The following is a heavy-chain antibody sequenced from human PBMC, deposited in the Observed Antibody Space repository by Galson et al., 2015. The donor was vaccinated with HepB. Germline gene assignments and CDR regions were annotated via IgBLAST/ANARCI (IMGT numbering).Heavy chain of an antibody. CDR2: IRGSGSTI. Sequence: SLRLSCAASGFTFSDFDMSWIRQAPGKGLEWISYIRGSGSTIYYADSVKGRFTISRDNAKNSLYLEMNSLRAEDTAVYYCARDKIFGPTRGFDYWGQGTLVTVSS. J-gene: IGHJ4*02. V-gene: IGHV3-11*01. CDR3: ARDKIFGPTRGFDY. CDR1: GFTFSDFD. D-gene: IGHD3/OR15-3a*01.